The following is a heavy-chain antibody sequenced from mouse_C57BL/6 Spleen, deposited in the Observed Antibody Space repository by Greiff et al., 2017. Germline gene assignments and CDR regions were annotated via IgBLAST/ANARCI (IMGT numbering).Heavy chain of an antibody. CDR1: GYTFTSYW. CDR2: IDPSDSET. D-gene: IGHD4-1*01. V-gene: IGHV1-52*01. J-gene: IGHJ2*01. CDR3: ARANWDAGFDY. Sequence: QVQLQQPGAELVRPGSSVKLSCKASGYTFTSYWMHWVKQRPIQGLEWIGNIDPSDSETHYNQKFKDKATLTVDKSSSTAYMQLSSLTSEDSAVYYCARANWDAGFDYWGQGTTLTVSS.